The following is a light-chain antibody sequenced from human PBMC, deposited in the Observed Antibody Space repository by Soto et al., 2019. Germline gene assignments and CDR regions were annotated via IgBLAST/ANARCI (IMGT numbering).Light chain of an antibody. CDR2: EVR. J-gene: IGLJ6*01. V-gene: IGLV2-14*01. CDR1: NTDVGGYNY. CDR3: TSYTPTGALV. Sequence: QSVLTQPASVSGSPGQSITVCCTGTNTDVGGYNYVSWYQHRPGKAPRLMIYEVRNRLSGVSNRFSGSKSGNTASLTISGLQSEDEADYYCTSYTPTGALVFGSGTKV.